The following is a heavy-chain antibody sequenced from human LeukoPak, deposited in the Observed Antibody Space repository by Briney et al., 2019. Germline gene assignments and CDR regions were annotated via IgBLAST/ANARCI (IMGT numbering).Heavy chain of an antibody. V-gene: IGHV1-18*01. Sequence: ASVKVSCKASGYTFTSYGISWVRQAPGQGLEWMGWISAYNGNTNYARKLQGRVTMTTDTSTSTAYMELRSLRSDDTAVYYCARDGVVVVPAARGFDYWGQGTLVTVSS. D-gene: IGHD2-2*01. CDR2: ISAYNGNT. CDR1: GYTFTSYG. J-gene: IGHJ4*02. CDR3: ARDGVVVVPAARGFDY.